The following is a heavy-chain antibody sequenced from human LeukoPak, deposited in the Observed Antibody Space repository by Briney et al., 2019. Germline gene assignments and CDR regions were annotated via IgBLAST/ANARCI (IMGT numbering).Heavy chain of an antibody. CDR1: GASISSSSSY. CDR2: IYYSGSI. V-gene: IGHV4-39*01. J-gene: IGHJ4*03. D-gene: IGHD3-10*01. CDR3: AGSRIGWFVELLERMDY. Sequence: SQTLSLTCTVSGASISSSSSYCGWIRQPPGKGLEWFGRIYYSGSIYYNPSLKTRVTRTVDSAQNQCSLKRRAVTAADRAVYYCAGSRIGWFVELLERMDYWGQGTLVTVSS.